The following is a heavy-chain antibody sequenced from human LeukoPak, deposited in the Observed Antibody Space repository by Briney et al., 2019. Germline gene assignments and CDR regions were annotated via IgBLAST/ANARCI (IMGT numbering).Heavy chain of an antibody. J-gene: IGHJ4*02. Sequence: GRSLRLSCATSGFTFSSYAFHWVRQAPGKGLEWVATMSFDVNNKYYADSVRGRFTISRDNSKNTLYLQMNRLRAEDTAVYSCARGYCTSSSCYNDYWGQGTLVTVSS. CDR2: MSFDVNNK. CDR1: GFTFSSYA. D-gene: IGHD2-2*02. CDR3: ARGYCTSSSCYNDY. V-gene: IGHV3-30*04.